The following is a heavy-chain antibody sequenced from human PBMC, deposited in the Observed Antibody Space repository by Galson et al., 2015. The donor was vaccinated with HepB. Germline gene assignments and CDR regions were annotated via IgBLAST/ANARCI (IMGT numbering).Heavy chain of an antibody. CDR3: AKKRVGLYYYDSSGSPFDY. CDR1: GFTFSSYA. V-gene: IGHV3-23*01. J-gene: IGHJ4*02. D-gene: IGHD3-22*01. Sequence: SLRLSCAASGFTFSSYAMSWVRQAPGKGLEWVSAISGSGGSTYYADSVKGRFTISRDNSKNTLYLQMNSLRAEDTAVYYCAKKRVGLYYYDSSGSPFDYWGQGTLVTVSS. CDR2: ISGSGGST.